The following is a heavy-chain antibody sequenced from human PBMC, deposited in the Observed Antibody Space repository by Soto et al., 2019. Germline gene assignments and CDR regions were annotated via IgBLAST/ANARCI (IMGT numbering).Heavy chain of an antibody. D-gene: IGHD6-13*01. J-gene: IGHJ5*02. CDR3: ASVIAAAGNWFDP. Sequence: ASLKVSCKASGYTFTSHYMHWVRQAPGQGLEWMGIINPSGGSTSYAQKFQGRVTMTRDTSTSTVYMELSSLRSEDTAVYYCASVIAAAGNWFDPWGQGSLVTVSS. CDR2: INPSGGST. V-gene: IGHV1-46*01. CDR1: GYTFTSHY.